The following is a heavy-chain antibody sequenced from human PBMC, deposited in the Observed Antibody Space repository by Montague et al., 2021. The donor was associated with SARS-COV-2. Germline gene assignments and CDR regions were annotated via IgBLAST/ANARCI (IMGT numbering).Heavy chain of an antibody. J-gene: IGHJ6*03. D-gene: IGHD2-2*02. CDR3: ARLGDGVVPSPILGVVPYYSYYSMGV. Sequence: SETLSLTCAVHGGSFSTYSWNWIRQPPGKGLEWIGEIHHGGSTNYNPSLKSRVTISADTSKNQFSLKLTSVAAADTAVYYCARLGDGVVPSPILGVVPYYSYYSMGVWGKGTTVTVSS. CDR1: GGSFSTYS. V-gene: IGHV4-34*01. CDR2: IHHGGST.